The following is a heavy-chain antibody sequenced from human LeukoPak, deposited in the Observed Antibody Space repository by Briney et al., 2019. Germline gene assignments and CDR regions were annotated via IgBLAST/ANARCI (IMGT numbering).Heavy chain of an antibody. V-gene: IGHV4-39*07. J-gene: IGHJ5*02. CDR3: ARCFWSGYSWSNWFDP. Sequence: PSETLSLTCTVSGGSISSSSYYWGWIRQPPGKGLEWIGSIYYSGSTYYNPSLKSRVTISVDTSKNQFSLKLSSVTAADTAVYYCARCFWSGYSWSNWFDPWGQGTLVTVSS. CDR1: GGSISSSSYY. CDR2: IYYSGST. D-gene: IGHD3-3*01.